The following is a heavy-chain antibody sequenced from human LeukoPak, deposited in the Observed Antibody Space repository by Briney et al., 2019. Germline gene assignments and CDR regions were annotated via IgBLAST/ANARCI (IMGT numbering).Heavy chain of an antibody. CDR1: GFTFGDYA. Sequence: PGGSLRLSCTASGFTFGDYAMSWVRQAPGKGLEWVSAISGSGGSTYYADSVKGRFTISRDNSKNTLYLQMNSLRAEDTAVYYCAKPRGMYYDSSGYFDYWGQGTLVTVSS. CDR3: AKPRGMYYDSSGYFDY. D-gene: IGHD3-22*01. J-gene: IGHJ4*02. CDR2: ISGSGGST. V-gene: IGHV3-23*01.